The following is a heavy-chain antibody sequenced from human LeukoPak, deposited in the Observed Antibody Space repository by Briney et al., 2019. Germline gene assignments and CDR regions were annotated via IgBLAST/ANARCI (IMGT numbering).Heavy chain of an antibody. V-gene: IGHV3-11*04. CDR1: GFTFSDYY. J-gene: IGHJ4*02. CDR3: ARDARYSSGWLDFDC. CDR2: ISSSGSTI. D-gene: IGHD6-19*01. Sequence: PGGSLRLSCAASGFTFSDYYMSWIRQAPGKGLEWVSYISSSGSTIYYADSVKGRFTISRDNAKNSLYLQMNSLRAEDTAIYYCARDARYSSGWLDFDCWGQGTLVTVSS.